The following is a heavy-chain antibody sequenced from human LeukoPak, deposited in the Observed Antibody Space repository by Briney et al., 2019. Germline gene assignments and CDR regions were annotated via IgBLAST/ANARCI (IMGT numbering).Heavy chain of an antibody. CDR2: IYHSGST. Sequence: SETLSLTCTVSGGCISSYYWSWIRQPPGKGLEWIGEIYHSGSTNYNPSLKSRVTISVDKSKNQFSLKLSSVTAADTAVYYCARPSADGMDVWGQGTTVTVSS. CDR1: GGCISSYY. V-gene: IGHV4-59*12. CDR3: ARPSADGMDV. J-gene: IGHJ6*02.